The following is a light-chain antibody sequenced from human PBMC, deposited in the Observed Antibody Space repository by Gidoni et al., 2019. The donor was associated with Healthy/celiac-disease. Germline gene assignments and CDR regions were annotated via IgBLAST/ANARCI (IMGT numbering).Light chain of an antibody. Sequence: SYALTQPPSVSVSPGQTASITCSGDKLGDKYACWYQQKPGQSPVLVIYQDSKRPSGIPERFSGSNSGNTATLTISGTQAMDEADYYCQAWDSSTASFGTGTKVTVL. CDR3: QAWDSSTAS. CDR2: QDS. CDR1: KLGDKY. J-gene: IGLJ1*01. V-gene: IGLV3-1*01.